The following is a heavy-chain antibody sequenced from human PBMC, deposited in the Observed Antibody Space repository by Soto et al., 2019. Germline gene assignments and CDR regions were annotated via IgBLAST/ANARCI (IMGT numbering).Heavy chain of an antibody. Sequence: QVQLQESGPGLVKPSQTLSLTCTVSGGSISSGGYYWSWIRQHPGKGLEWIGYIYYSGRTYYNPSLNRRVTISVDTSKNQFSLKLSSVTAAATAVYYCAREVANTRRYFSNFDPWSQGTLVTVSS. D-gene: IGHD4-4*01. CDR3: AREVANTRRYFSNFDP. CDR2: IYYSGRT. J-gene: IGHJ5*02. V-gene: IGHV4-31*03. CDR1: GGSISSGGYY.